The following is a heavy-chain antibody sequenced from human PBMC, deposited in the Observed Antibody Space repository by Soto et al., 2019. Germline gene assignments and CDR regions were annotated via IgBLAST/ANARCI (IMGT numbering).Heavy chain of an antibody. CDR1: GYLRKNDW. V-gene: IGHV5-10-1*01. Sequence: GESLVIPCNASGYLRKNDWMSRGREKTGKGREWMGRSDHLDSHTKYSPSFEGRVNISADRSNASAYLHWTSLQTSATAFYYCSRHRVGMGGEDSWGQGTLVTVSS. CDR3: SRHRVGMGGEDS. CDR2: SDHLDSHT. J-gene: IGHJ4*02. D-gene: IGHD3-16*01.